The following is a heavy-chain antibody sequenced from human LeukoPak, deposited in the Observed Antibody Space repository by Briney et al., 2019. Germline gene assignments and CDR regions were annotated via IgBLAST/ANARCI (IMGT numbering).Heavy chain of an antibody. J-gene: IGHJ4*02. CDR1: GYTLTELS. CDR3: ATDRVKTTVAGFDY. D-gene: IGHD4-23*01. V-gene: IGHV1-24*01. CDR2: FDPEDGET. Sequence: ASVKVSCKASGYTLTELSMHWVRQAPGKGLEWMGGFDPEDGETIYAQKFQGRVTMTGDTSTDTAYMELSSLRSEDTAVYYCATDRVKTTVAGFDYWGQGTLVTVSS.